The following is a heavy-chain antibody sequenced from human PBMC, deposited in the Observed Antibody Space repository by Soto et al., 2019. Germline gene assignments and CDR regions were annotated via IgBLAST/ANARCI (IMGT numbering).Heavy chain of an antibody. CDR1: GFSLTTSDMG. Sequence: QIALKESGPTLVKPTQTLTLTCTFSGFSLTTSDMGVGWVRQPPGKALEWVALIYWDDDKRYSPSLKSRLTITNDTSTNQLGLTMTNMYPVDTATYYSTHCIGAGNSCYLDLWCQGTLVTVSS. CDR2: IYWDDDK. J-gene: IGHJ4*02. V-gene: IGHV2-5*02. D-gene: IGHD6-13*01. CDR3: THCIGAGNSCYLDL.